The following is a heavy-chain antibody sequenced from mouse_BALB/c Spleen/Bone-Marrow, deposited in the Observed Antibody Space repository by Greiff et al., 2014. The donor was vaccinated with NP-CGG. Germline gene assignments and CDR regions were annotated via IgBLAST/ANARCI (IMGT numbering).Heavy chain of an antibody. V-gene: IGHV5-9-2*01. CDR2: ISGGGSYT. Sequence: EVKLVESGGGLVKPGGSLKLSCAASGFTFSSYGMSWVRQTPEKRLEWVATISGGGSYTYYPDSVKGRFTISRDKAKNNLYLQMSSLRSEDTALYYCARLYYDYDGGAYWGQGTLVTVSA. CDR1: GFTFSSYG. J-gene: IGHJ3*01. CDR3: ARLYYDYDGGAY. D-gene: IGHD2-4*01.